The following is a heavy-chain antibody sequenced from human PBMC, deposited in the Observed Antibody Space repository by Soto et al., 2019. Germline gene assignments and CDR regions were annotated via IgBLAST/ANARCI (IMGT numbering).Heavy chain of an antibody. CDR3: ARGPYGDSYYYYYGMDV. D-gene: IGHD4-17*01. CDR1: GYSISSGYY. J-gene: IGHJ6*02. CDR2: IYHSGST. V-gene: IGHV4-38-2*01. Sequence: SETLSLTCAVSGYSISSGYYWGFIRQPPGKGLEWIGSIYHSGSTYYNPSLKSRVTISVDTSKNQFSLKLSSVTAADTAVYYCARGPYGDSYYYYYGMDVWGQGTTVTVSS.